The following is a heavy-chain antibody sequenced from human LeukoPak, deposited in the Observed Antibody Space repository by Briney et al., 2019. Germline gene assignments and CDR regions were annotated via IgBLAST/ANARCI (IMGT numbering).Heavy chain of an antibody. D-gene: IGHD3-10*01. CDR3: ASLGVKGYYFDY. Sequence: QPGGSLRLSCAASGFTFSSYAMSWVRQAPGKGLEWVSAISGSGGSTYYADSVKGRFTISRDNSKNTLYLQMNSLRAEDTAVYYCASLGVKGYYFDYWGQGTLVTVSS. CDR1: GFTFSSYA. J-gene: IGHJ4*02. CDR2: ISGSGGST. V-gene: IGHV3-23*01.